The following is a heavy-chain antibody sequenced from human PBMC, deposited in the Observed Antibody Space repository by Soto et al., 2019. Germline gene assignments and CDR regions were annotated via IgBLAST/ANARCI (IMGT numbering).Heavy chain of an antibody. Sequence: GSLRLSCAASVFTFSSYGMHWVRQAPGKGLEWVAVISYDGSNKYYADSVKGRFTISRDNSKNTLYLQMNSLRAEDTAVYYCAKDARYYDSSGFGAFDIWGQGTMVTVSS. CDR3: AKDARYYDSSGFGAFDI. V-gene: IGHV3-30*18. CDR2: ISYDGSNK. D-gene: IGHD3-22*01. J-gene: IGHJ3*02. CDR1: VFTFSSYG.